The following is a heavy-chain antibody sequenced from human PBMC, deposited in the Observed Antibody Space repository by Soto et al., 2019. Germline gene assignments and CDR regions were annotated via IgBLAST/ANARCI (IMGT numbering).Heavy chain of an antibody. V-gene: IGHV2-5*01. D-gene: IGHD6-19*01. Sequence: SGPTLVNPTQTLALTCIFSGFSLRTSGVGVGWIRQPPGKALEWLGFIYWNDDKRYSPSLKSRLTITKDTSKNQVVLTMTNMDPVDTATYYCAKSGSSGWYGWFDPWGQGTLVNVSS. CDR1: GFSLRTSGVG. CDR2: IYWNDDK. CDR3: AKSGSSGWYGWFDP. J-gene: IGHJ5*02.